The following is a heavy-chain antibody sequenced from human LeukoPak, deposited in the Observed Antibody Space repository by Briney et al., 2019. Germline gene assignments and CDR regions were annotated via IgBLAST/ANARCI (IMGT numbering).Heavy chain of an antibody. V-gene: IGHV1-46*01. CDR2: INPSGGST. CDR3: ATQPYSIVGATDYFDY. J-gene: IGHJ4*02. D-gene: IGHD1-26*01. CDR1: GYTFTSYY. Sequence: ASVKVSCKASGYTFTSYYMHWVRQAPGQGLEWMGLINPSGGSTSYAQKFQGRVTMTRDTSTSTVYMELSSLRSEDTAVYYCATQPYSIVGATDYFDYWGQGTLVTVSS.